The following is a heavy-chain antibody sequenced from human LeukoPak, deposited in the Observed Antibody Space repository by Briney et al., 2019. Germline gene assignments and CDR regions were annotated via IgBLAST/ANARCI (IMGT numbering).Heavy chain of an antibody. J-gene: IGHJ4*02. V-gene: IGHV1-46*01. Sequence: ASVKVSCKASGYTFTNYYMHWVRQAPGQGLEWMGIINPSGGSTSYAQKFQGRVTMTRDTSTSTVYMELSSLRSEDTAVYYCARDGEWLVLDYWGQGTLVTVSS. D-gene: IGHD6-19*01. CDR3: ARDGEWLVLDY. CDR2: INPSGGST. CDR1: GYTFTNYY.